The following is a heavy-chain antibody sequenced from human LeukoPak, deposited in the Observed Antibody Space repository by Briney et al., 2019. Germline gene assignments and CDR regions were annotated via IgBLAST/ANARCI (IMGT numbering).Heavy chain of an antibody. Sequence: GASVTVSFKASGYTFTGYYMHWVRQAPGQGLEWMGWINPNSGGTNYAQKFQGRVTMTRDTSISTAYMELSRLRSDDTAVYYCARDRGYSYGYGAFDIWGQGTMVTVSS. CDR1: GYTFTGYY. V-gene: IGHV1-2*02. J-gene: IGHJ3*02. CDR2: INPNSGGT. CDR3: ARDRGYSYGYGAFDI. D-gene: IGHD5-18*01.